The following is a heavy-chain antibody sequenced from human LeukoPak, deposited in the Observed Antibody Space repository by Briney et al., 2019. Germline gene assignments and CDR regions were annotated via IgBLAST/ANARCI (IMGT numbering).Heavy chain of an antibody. V-gene: IGHV4-30-2*01. CDR2: IYHSGST. J-gene: IGHJ4*02. D-gene: IGHD1-26*01. CDR1: SGSVSSGGYP. CDR3: ARRVVGATTNIPPFDY. Sequence: PSDTLSLTCAVSSGSVSSGGYPWSWIRHPPGKGLEWIGYIYHSGSTYHNPSLKGRVTISLDRSKNQFSLKLSSVTAADTAVYYCARRVVGATTNIPPFDYWGQGTLVTVSS.